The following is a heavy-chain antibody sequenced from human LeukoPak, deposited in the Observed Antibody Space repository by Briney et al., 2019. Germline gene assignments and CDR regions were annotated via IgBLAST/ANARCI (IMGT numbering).Heavy chain of an antibody. CDR2: IYHSGST. J-gene: IGHJ4*02. CDR3: ARGGGYASPIGY. Sequence: SEALSLTCTLSGGSVSTYYWSWIRQPPGKGLEWIGYIYHSGSTNYNPSLKSRVTISVDTSKNQFSLKLSSVTAADTAVYYCARGGGYASPIGYWGQGALVTVSS. V-gene: IGHV4-59*02. CDR1: GGSVSTYY. D-gene: IGHD5-12*01.